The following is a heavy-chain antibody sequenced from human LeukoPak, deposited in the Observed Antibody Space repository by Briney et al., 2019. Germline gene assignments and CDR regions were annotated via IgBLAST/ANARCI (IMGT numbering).Heavy chain of an antibody. D-gene: IGHD2-15*01. CDR1: GFTLSSYA. Sequence: GGSLRLSCAASGFTLSSYAMSWVRQAPGKGLEWVSAISGSGGSTYYADSVKGRFTISRDNSKNTLYLQMNSLRAEDTAVYYCAKDRDSGWYYYYGMDVWGQGTTVTVSS. CDR3: AKDRDSGWYYYYGMDV. CDR2: ISGSGGST. V-gene: IGHV3-23*01. J-gene: IGHJ6*02.